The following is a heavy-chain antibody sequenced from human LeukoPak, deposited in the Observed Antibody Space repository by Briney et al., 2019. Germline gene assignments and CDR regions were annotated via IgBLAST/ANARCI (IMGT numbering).Heavy chain of an antibody. CDR3: ARDRSDIVVVVAAPQGDAFDI. CDR1: GFSFSNYD. J-gene: IGHJ3*02. D-gene: IGHD2-15*01. Sequence: GGSLRLSCAASGFSFSNYDIHWVRQAPGKGLEWVARIRYGGSKKYFADSVKGRFTISRDNSENTLYLQMNSLRAEDTAVYYCARDRSDIVVVVAAPQGDAFDIWDQGTMVTVSS. CDR2: IRYGGSKK. V-gene: IGHV3-30*02.